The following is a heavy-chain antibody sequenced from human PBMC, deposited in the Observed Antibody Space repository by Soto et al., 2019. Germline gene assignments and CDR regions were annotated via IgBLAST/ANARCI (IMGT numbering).Heavy chain of an antibody. D-gene: IGHD2-2*01. CDR1: GGSISSQY. J-gene: IGHJ3*02. Sequence: QVQLQESGPGLVKPSETLSLSCTVSGGSISSQYWSWIRQPAGKGLEYIGRIHSSGSTNYNPSLRSRVTMSVDTSRNQFSLKLTSVTAADTAVYYCVRTPLPATKGAFDIWGQGTLVTVSS. CDR2: IHSSGST. V-gene: IGHV4-4*07. CDR3: VRTPLPATKGAFDI.